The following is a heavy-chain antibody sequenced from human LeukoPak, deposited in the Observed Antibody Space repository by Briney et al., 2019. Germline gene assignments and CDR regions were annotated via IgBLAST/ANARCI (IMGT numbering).Heavy chain of an antibody. CDR1: GFTFSSCR. Sequence: PGGSLRLSCAASGFTFSSCRMSWVRQAPGKGLQWVSSISTRDTYPNYADSVKGRFTISRDNAKNTLYPQMNSLRVEDTAVYHCARGGHSSVTLVASDWFDPWGQGTLVTVSS. D-gene: IGHD3-22*01. J-gene: IGHJ5*02. V-gene: IGHV3-21*01. CDR3: ARGGHSSVTLVASDWFDP. CDR2: ISTRDTYP.